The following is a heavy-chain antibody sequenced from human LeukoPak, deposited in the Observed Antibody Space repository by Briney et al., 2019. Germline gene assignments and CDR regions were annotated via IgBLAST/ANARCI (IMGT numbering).Heavy chain of an antibody. CDR1: GFTFSSYA. CDR2: ISYDGSNK. V-gene: IGHV3-30-3*01. J-gene: IGHJ6*02. Sequence: GGSLRLSCAASGFTFSSYAMHWVRQAPGKGLEWVAVISYDGSNKYYADSVKGRFTIPRDNSKNTLYLQMNSLRAEDTAVYYCARGFYGDPCYYGMDVWGQGTTVTVSS. CDR3: ARGFYGDPCYYGMDV. D-gene: IGHD4-17*01.